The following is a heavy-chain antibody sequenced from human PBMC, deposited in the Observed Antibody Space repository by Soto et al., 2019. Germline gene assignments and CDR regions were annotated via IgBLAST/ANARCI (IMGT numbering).Heavy chain of an antibody. D-gene: IGHD2-15*01. CDR2: IYYNGNT. V-gene: IGHV4-31*03. CDR1: GGSISSGGYY. J-gene: IGHJ5*02. Sequence: PSETLSLTCTVSGGSISSGGYYWSWIRQHPGRGLEWIGYIYYNGNTYYNPSLKSRVTVSVDTSKNQFSLNVRSVTAADTAVYYCAGCSLVVIPVPGFDPWGQGTLVTVSS. CDR3: AGCSLVVIPVPGFDP.